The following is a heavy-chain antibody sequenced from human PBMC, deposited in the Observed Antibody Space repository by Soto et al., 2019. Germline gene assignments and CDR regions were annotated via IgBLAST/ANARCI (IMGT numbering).Heavy chain of an antibody. CDR2: ISGSGGST. Sequence: PGGSLRLSCAASGFTFSSYAMSWVRQAPGKGLEWVSAISGSGGSTYYADSVKGRFTISRDNSKNTLYLQMNSLRAEDTAVYYCAKDRGIRLRLGEADYWGQGTLVTVSS. J-gene: IGHJ4*02. D-gene: IGHD3-16*01. CDR1: GFTFSSYA. V-gene: IGHV3-23*01. CDR3: AKDRGIRLRLGEADY.